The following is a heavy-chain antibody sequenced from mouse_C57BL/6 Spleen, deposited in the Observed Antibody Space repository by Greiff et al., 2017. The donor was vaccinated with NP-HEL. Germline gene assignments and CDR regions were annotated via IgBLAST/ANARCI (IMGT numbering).Heavy chain of an antibody. V-gene: IGHV10-1*01. Sequence: EVQRVESGGGLVQPKGSLKLSCAASGFSFTTYAMNWVRQAPGKGLEWVARISRISNNNDTYYAVSVKDRFTIYRDDSESMLYLQMNNLETEDTAMYYCVRHGGFPGWVAYWGQGTIVTVSA. CDR2: ISRISNNNDT. CDR1: GFSFTTYA. CDR3: VRHGGFPGWVAY. J-gene: IGHJ3*01.